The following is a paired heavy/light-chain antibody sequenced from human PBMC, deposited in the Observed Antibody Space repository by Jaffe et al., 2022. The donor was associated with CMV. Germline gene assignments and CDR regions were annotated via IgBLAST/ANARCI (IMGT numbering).Light chain of an antibody. V-gene: IGKV2-28*01. CDR2: LAS. Sequence: DIVMTQSPLSLPVTPGEPASISCRSSQSLLYSNGYNYLEWYVQKPGKSPQLLISLASNRASGVPDRLSGSGSGTDFTLKISRVEAEDVGIYYCMQGLEVPLTFGGGTKVEIK. CDR1: QSLLYSNGYNY. CDR3: MQGLEVPLT. J-gene: IGKJ4*01.
Heavy chain of an antibody. Sequence: VQLVESGGGLVQPGGSLKLSCAASGFTFSDSDMHWVRQASGKGLEWIGRIRSHVYTYATAYAASVKGRVSISRDDSKNTAYLQMNRLRTEDTAVYYCVRRVVGTTDRYFDYWGQGTLVTVSS. CDR2: IRSHVYTYAT. CDR1: GFTFSDSD. J-gene: IGHJ4*02. V-gene: IGHV3-73*02. D-gene: IGHD2-15*01. CDR3: VRRVVGTTDRYFDY.